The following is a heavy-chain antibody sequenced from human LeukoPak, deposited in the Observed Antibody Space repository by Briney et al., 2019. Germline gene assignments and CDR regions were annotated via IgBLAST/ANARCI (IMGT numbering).Heavy chain of an antibody. CDR2: IYYSGST. CDR3: ARAEWSSRAFDI. J-gene: IGHJ3*02. Sequence: SETLSLTCTVSGGSISSYYWSWIRQPPGKGLEWIGYIYYSGSTNYNPSLKSRVTISVDTSKNQFSLKLSSVTDADTAVYYCARAEWSSRAFDIWGQGTMVTVSS. D-gene: IGHD3-3*01. V-gene: IGHV4-59*01. CDR1: GGSISSYY.